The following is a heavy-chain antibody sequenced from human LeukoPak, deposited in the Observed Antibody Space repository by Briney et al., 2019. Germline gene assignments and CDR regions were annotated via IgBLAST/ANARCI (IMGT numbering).Heavy chain of an antibody. CDR3: ARDRSISWFYY. Sequence: SETLSLTCTVSGASVSTGSYYWSRIRQPPGKGLEWIGSIYYSGSTNYNPSLKSRVTISLDTSKNQFSLKLSSVTAADTAVYYCARDRSISWFYYWGQGTLVTHSS. D-gene: IGHD6-13*01. CDR2: IYYSGST. V-gene: IGHV4-61*01. J-gene: IGHJ4*02. CDR1: GASVSTGSYY.